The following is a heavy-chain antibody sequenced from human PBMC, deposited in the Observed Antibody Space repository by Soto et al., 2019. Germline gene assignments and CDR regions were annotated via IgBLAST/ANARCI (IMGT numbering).Heavy chain of an antibody. D-gene: IGHD2-2*01. CDR2: IYSSGSA. J-gene: IGHJ6*02. Sequence: SETLSLTFTVSGGSIYTYCWTWIRQPAGKGLEWIGHIYSSGSANYNPSLKSRVSMSVDTSKNQFSLKLSSVTAADTAVYYCARARVPAAIQYYYYYGMDVWGQGTTVT. CDR3: ARARVPAAIQYYYYYGMDV. V-gene: IGHV4-4*07. CDR1: GGSIYTYC.